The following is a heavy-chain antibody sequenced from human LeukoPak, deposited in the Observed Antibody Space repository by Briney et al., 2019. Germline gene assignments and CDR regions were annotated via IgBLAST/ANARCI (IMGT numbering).Heavy chain of an antibody. CDR3: ARVYSSTSGKNAFDI. CDR1: GFTFSSYW. Sequence: GGSLRLSCAVPGFTFSSYWMSWVRQAPGKGLEWVANIKQEGSEKTYVDSVKGRFTISRDNAQNSLYLQMNSLRAEDTAVYYCARVYSSTSGKNAFDIWGQGTMVTVSS. D-gene: IGHD6-6*01. J-gene: IGHJ3*02. V-gene: IGHV3-7*03. CDR2: IKQEGSEK.